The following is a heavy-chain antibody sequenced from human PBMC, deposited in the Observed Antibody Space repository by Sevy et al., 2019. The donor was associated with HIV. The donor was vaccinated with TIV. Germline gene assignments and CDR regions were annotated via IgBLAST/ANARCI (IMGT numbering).Heavy chain of an antibody. Sequence: GGSLRLSCAASGFTISTNYMSWVRQAPGKGLEWVSVIYSGGSTYYADSVKGRFTISRDNSKNTLYLQMNSLRAEDTALYYCACVPSRIRGYYYMDGWGKGTTVTVSS. CDR1: GFTISTNY. J-gene: IGHJ6*03. CDR3: ACVPSRIRGYYYMDG. CDR2: IYSGGST. V-gene: IGHV3-53*01. D-gene: IGHD3-10*01.